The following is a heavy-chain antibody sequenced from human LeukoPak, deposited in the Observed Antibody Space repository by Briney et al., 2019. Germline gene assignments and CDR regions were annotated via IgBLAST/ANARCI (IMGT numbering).Heavy chain of an antibody. J-gene: IGHJ2*01. D-gene: IGHD2-15*01. CDR1: GFTSSTSA. Sequence: GGSLRLSCAASGFTSSTSAMTWVRQAPGKGLEWVSGFSGSGSSAYYADSVKGRFTISRDNSKNTLYLKMNSLRAEDTAVYYCAKVLGSYLYFDVWGRGTLVTVSS. CDR3: AKVLGSYLYFDV. CDR2: FSGSGSSA. V-gene: IGHV3-23*01.